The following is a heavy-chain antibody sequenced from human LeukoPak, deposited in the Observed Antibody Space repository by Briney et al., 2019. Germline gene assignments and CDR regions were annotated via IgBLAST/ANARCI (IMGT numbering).Heavy chain of an antibody. D-gene: IGHD1-1*01. CDR3: ARDGGTGTLGP. V-gene: IGHV4-61*02. J-gene: IGHJ5*02. CDR1: GGSISSGSYY. Sequence: KTSETLSLTCTVSGGSISSGSYYWRWIRQPAGKGLEWIGRNYTSGSTNYNPSLKSRVTISVDTSKNQFSLKLSSVTAADTAVYYCARDGGTGTLGPWGQGTLVTVSS. CDR2: NYTSGST.